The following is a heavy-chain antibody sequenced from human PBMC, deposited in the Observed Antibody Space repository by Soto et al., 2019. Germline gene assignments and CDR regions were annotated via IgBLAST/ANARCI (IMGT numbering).Heavy chain of an antibody. CDR2: ISAYNGNT. Sequence: QVQLVQSXXEXXKPGXSVKVSCKASGYTFTSYGISWVRQAPGQGLEWMGWISAYNGNTNYAQKLQGRVTMTTDTSTSTAYMELRSLRSDDTAVYYCAREYGSGSRFDYWGQGTLVTVSS. CDR3: AREYGSGSRFDY. J-gene: IGHJ4*02. V-gene: IGHV1-18*01. CDR1: GYTFTSYG. D-gene: IGHD3-10*01.